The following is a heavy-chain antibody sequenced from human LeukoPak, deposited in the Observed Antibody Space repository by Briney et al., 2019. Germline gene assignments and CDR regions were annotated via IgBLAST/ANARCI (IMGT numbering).Heavy chain of an antibody. CDR3: TPLLSISMAEH. CDR1: GFTFTNAW. Sequence: PGGSQSLLCIGSGFTFTNAWMSWVRQAPGKGLEWIGRIKSQTDGGTPNYAAHVKGRFTISRDDSINTLYLQMNSLKTEDTAVYYCTPLLSISMAEHWRRDTVVPVSS. J-gene: IGHJ1*01. CDR2: IKSQTDGGTP. D-gene: IGHD2/OR15-2a*01. V-gene: IGHV3-15*01.